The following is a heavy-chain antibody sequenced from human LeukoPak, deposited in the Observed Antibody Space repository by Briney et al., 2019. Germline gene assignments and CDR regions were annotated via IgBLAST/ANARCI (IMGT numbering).Heavy chain of an antibody. CDR2: ISGSGGST. V-gene: IGHV3-23*01. CDR3: ATIRSSIWYGGSFYY. D-gene: IGHD6-13*01. Sequence: PGGSLTLSCAASGFTFSSYAMSWVRQAPGKGLEWVSAISGSGGSTYYADSVKGRFTISRDNSKNTLYLQMNSLRAEDTAVYYCATIRSSIWYGGSFYYWGQGTLVTVSS. J-gene: IGHJ4*02. CDR1: GFTFSSYA.